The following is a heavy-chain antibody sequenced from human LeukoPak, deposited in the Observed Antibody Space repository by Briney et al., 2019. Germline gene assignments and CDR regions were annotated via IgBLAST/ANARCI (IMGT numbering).Heavy chain of an antibody. CDR2: ISSSSSYI. J-gene: IGHJ4*02. CDR1: GFTFSSYA. D-gene: IGHD6-19*01. Sequence: GGSLRLSCAASGFTFSSYAMHWVRQAPGKGLEWVSSISSSSSYIYYADSVKGRFTISRDNAKNSLYLQMNSLRAEDTAVYYCARDGGAVAVGAFDYWGQGTLVTVSS. V-gene: IGHV3-21*01. CDR3: ARDGGAVAVGAFDY.